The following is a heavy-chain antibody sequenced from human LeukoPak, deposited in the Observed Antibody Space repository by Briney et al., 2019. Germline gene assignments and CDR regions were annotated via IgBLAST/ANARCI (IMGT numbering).Heavy chain of an antibody. Sequence: SERDSLTCTVSGDSISSSSYYWGWIRQPPGKGLEWIGSVHHSGSTYYTPHHKSRVNISVDTSKNQFSLKLSSVTAADTAVYQCARLYYYGSGSYVSGFDIWGKGT. D-gene: IGHD3-10*01. CDR2: VHHSGST. V-gene: IGHV4-39*01. CDR3: ARLYYYGSGSYVSGFDI. J-gene: IGHJ3*02. CDR1: GDSISSSSYY.